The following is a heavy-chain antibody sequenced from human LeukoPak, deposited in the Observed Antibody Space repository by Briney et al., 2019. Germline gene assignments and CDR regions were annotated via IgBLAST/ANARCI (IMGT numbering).Heavy chain of an antibody. V-gene: IGHV3-33*01. J-gene: IGHJ4*02. CDR3: ARAPDSSGWYFGGY. Sequence: GGSLRLSCAASGFTFSSYGMHWVRQAPGKGLEWVAVIWYDGSNKHYADSVKGRFTISRDNSKNTLYLQMNSLRAEDTAVYYCARAPDSSGWYFGGYWGQGTLVTVSS. D-gene: IGHD6-19*01. CDR2: IWYDGSNK. CDR1: GFTFSSYG.